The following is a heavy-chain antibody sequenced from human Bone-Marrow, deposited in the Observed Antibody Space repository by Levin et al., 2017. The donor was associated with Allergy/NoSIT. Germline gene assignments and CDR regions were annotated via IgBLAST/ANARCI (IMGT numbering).Heavy chain of an antibody. J-gene: IGHJ4*02. CDR3: AKDLLGDYDDY. D-gene: IGHD4-17*01. Sequence: GGSLRLSCAASGFTFSRYGMHWVRQAPGKGLEWVAVISYDGSDQYYGDSMKGRVTISRDNSKNTVYLHINTLTAEDTAVYYCAKDLLGDYDDYWGQGTLVTVS. CDR1: GFTFSRYG. CDR2: ISYDGSDQ. V-gene: IGHV3-30*18.